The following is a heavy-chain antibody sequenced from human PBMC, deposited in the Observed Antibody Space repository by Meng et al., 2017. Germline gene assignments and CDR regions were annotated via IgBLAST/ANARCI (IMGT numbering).Heavy chain of an antibody. Sequence: QLVQSGAAVAKPGDSVIVSFKASGGTFSSYAISWLRQAPGQGLEGMGGIFPIFGTANYAQKFQGRVTITADESTSTAYMELSSLRSEDSVVYYCARDYGDYAWIAKRWFDPWGQGTLVTVSS. D-gene: IGHD4-17*01. V-gene: IGHV1-69*01. CDR2: IFPIFGTA. CDR3: ARDYGDYAWIAKRWFDP. J-gene: IGHJ5*02. CDR1: GGTFSSYA.